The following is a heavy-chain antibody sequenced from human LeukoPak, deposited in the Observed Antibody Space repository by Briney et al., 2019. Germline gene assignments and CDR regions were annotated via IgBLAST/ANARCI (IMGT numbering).Heavy chain of an antibody. CDR2: ISSVGSNT. D-gene: IGHD3-22*01. J-gene: IGHJ5*02. Sequence: GGSLRLSCAVSGFAFSAYGMRGVRQAPGKGLEWVAVISSVGSNTYYADSVQGRFTISRDNSKNTLYLQMNSLRVEDTGVYYCAREDVRNSAYYDNWFGPWGQGTLVTVSS. CDR1: GFAFSAYG. CDR3: AREDVRNSAYYDNWFGP. V-gene: IGHV3-30*19.